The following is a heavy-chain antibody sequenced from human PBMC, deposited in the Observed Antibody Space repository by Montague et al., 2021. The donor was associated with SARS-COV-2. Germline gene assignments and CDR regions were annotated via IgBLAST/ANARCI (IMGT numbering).Heavy chain of an antibody. CDR1: GGFISDSYY. D-gene: IGHD3-10*01. Sequence: SETLSLTCIVSGGFISDSYYWAWIRQAPGKVLESLGSLYRSGSVYSNPSLNSRVSISVDKSKNHFSLRLTSATAAETAVYYCVRGAEEAHFAMDVWGQGTTVTVSS. CDR2: LYRSGSV. V-gene: IGHV4-39*02. J-gene: IGHJ6*02. CDR3: VRGAEEAHFAMDV.